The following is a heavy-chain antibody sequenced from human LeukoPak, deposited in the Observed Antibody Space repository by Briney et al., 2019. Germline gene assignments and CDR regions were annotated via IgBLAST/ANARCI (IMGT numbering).Heavy chain of an antibody. V-gene: IGHV3-23*01. D-gene: IGHD3-16*01. Sequence: PGGSLRLSCAASGFTFSSYAMSWVRQAPGKGLEWVSAIRGDGGRKYYADSVKGRFTISRDNSKNTLYLQMNSLRAEDTAVYYCAKKDDHVWGSYSQPFDYWGQGTLVTVSS. CDR2: IRGDGGRK. J-gene: IGHJ4*02. CDR3: AKKDDHVWGSYSQPFDY. CDR1: GFTFSSYA.